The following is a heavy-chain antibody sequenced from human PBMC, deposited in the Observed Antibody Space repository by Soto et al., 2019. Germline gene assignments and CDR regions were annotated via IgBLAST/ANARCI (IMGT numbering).Heavy chain of an antibody. J-gene: IGHJ5*02. CDR2: INPSGGST. Sequence: GASVKVSCKASGYTFTSYYMHWVRQAPGQGLEWMGIINPSGGSTSYAQKFQGRVTMTRDTSTSTVYMELSSLRSEDTAVYYCARESGYYYGSGSTNWVDPWDQGTLVTAS. CDR1: GYTFTSYY. CDR3: ARESGYYYGSGSTNWVDP. D-gene: IGHD3-10*01. V-gene: IGHV1-46*01.